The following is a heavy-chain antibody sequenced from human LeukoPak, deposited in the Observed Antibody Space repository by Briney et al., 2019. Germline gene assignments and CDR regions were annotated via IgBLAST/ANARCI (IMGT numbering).Heavy chain of an antibody. CDR2: INQSGST. V-gene: IGHV4-34*01. CDR3: ARTMVRGVNPIPHFDY. Sequence: SETLSLTCAVYGGSFSGYYWSWIRQPPGKGLEWIGEINQSGSTNYNPSLKSRVTISVDTSKNQFSLKLSSVTAADTAVYYCARTMVRGVNPIPHFDYWGQGTLVTVSS. D-gene: IGHD3-10*01. J-gene: IGHJ4*02. CDR1: GGSFSGYY.